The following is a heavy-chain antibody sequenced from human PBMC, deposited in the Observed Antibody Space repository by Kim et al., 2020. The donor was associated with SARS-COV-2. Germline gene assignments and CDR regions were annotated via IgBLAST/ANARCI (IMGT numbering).Heavy chain of an antibody. CDR1: GFTVSTNF. Sequence: GGSLRLSCAASGFTVSTNFMNWVRQAPGKGLEWVSIIYSCGSTYYADSVKGRFTISRDSSKNTLYLQMNSLRAEDTALYYCARGGGSARNFYYGLDVWGQGTLVTVS. CDR3: ARGGGSARNFYYGLDV. D-gene: IGHD3-10*01. J-gene: IGHJ6*02. CDR2: IYSCGST. V-gene: IGHV3-53*01.